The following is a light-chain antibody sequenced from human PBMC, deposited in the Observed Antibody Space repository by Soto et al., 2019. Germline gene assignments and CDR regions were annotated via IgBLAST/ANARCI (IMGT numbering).Light chain of an antibody. CDR2: AAS. J-gene: IGKJ1*01. CDR3: QIFGNSRT. Sequence: VLTQSPDTLSLYSGERATLSCRASETISSGYLAWYQQRPGQAPRLLIYAASRRATGIPDRFSGRGSGTDFTLTIYPLEPEDSAVYYCQIFGNSRTFGQGTKVEVK. V-gene: IGKV3-20*01. CDR1: ETISSGY.